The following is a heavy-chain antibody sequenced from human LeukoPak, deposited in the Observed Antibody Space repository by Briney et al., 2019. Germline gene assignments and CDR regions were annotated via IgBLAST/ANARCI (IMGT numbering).Heavy chain of an antibody. Sequence: ASVKVSCKVSGYTLTELFMHWVRQAPGKGLEWMGGFDPEDGETIYAQKFQGRVTMTEDTSTDTAYMELSSLRSEDTAVYYCATDLISYGSGSYSGICSGYWGQGTLVTVSS. J-gene: IGHJ4*02. V-gene: IGHV1-24*01. D-gene: IGHD3-10*01. CDR3: ATDLISYGSGSYSGICSGY. CDR2: FDPEDGET. CDR1: GYTLTELF.